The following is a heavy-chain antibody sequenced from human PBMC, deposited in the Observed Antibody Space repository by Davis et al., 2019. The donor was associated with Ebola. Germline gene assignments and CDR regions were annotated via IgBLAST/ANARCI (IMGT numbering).Heavy chain of an antibody. CDR1: GYTFTRYG. CDR3: ARAVTMVLPSGWFDP. J-gene: IGHJ5*02. D-gene: IGHD3-10*01. CDR2: LSAYNGNT. V-gene: IGHV1-18*01. Sequence: AASVKVSCQASGYTFTRYGISWVRHAPGQGLEWMGWLSAYNGNTNYAQNLQGRVTMTTDTSTSTAYMEVRSLRYDDTAVYYCARAVTMVLPSGWFDPWGQGTLVTVSS.